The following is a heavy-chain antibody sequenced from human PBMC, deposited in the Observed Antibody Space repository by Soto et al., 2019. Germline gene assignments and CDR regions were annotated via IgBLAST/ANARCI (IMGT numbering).Heavy chain of an antibody. Sequence: QVQLVESGGGVVQPGRSLRLSCAASGFTFSTYGMHWVRQAPGKGLEWVAVISYDGKNKYYADSVKGRFTISRDNSKNKLYLQMNSLRAEDTAVYYCAKDALYGDYALDYWGQGTLVTVSS. D-gene: IGHD4-17*01. J-gene: IGHJ4*02. CDR2: ISYDGKNK. CDR3: AKDALYGDYALDY. V-gene: IGHV3-30*18. CDR1: GFTFSTYG.